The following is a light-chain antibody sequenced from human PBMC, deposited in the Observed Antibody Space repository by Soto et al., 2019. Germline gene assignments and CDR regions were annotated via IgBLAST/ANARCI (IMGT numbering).Light chain of an antibody. CDR1: SSNIGNNY. CDR2: DNN. Sequence: QSVSTQPPSVSAAPGQKVTISCSGSSSNIGNNYVSWYQQLPGTAPKLLIYDNNKRPSGIPDRFSGSKSGTSATLGITGLQTGDEADYYCGTWDSSLSAGGVFGTGTKLTVL. V-gene: IGLV1-51*01. J-gene: IGLJ1*01. CDR3: GTWDSSLSAGGV.